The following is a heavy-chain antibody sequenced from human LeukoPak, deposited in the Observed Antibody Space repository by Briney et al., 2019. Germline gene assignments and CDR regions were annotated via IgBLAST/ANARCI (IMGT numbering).Heavy chain of an antibody. V-gene: IGHV1-2*06. Sequence: ASVKVSCKASGYTFTGYYMHWLRQAPGQGLEWMGRINPNSGGTNYAQKFQGRVTMTRDTSISTAYMELSRLRSDDTAGYYCAGLGYCSGGSCYTNAYWGQGTLVTVSS. CDR3: AGLGYCSGGSCYTNAY. CDR2: INPNSGGT. J-gene: IGHJ4*02. CDR1: GYTFTGYY. D-gene: IGHD2-15*01.